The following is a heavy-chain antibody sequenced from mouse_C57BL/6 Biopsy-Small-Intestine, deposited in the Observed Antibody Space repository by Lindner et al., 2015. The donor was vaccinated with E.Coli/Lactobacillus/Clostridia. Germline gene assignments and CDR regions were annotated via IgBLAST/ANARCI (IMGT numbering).Heavy chain of an antibody. CDR2: ISDGGSYT. J-gene: IGHJ3*01. V-gene: IGHV5-4*01. CDR3: ARGDGYSAWFAY. CDR1: GFTFSSYA. D-gene: IGHD2-3*01. Sequence: VQLQESGGGLVKPGGSLKLSCAASGFTFSSYAMSWVRQTPEKRLEWVATISDGGSYTYYPDNVKGRFTISRDNAKNNLYLQMSHLKSEGTAMYYCARGDGYSAWFAYWGQGTLVTVSA.